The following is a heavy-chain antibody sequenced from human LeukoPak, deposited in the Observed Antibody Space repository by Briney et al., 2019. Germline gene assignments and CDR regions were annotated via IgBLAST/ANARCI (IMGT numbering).Heavy chain of an antibody. D-gene: IGHD6-13*01. V-gene: IGHV3-53*01. J-gene: IGHJ3*02. CDR1: GFTVSSNY. CDR3: ARTPSSSWPGDVFDM. CDR2: IYRDDYI. Sequence: GGSLRLSCAASGFTVSSNYMNWVRQAPGKGLEWVSVIYRDDYIYYADFVKGRFTISRDNSKNTVYLQMNSLKAEDTAVYYCARTPSSSWPGDVFDMWGQGTMVAVSS.